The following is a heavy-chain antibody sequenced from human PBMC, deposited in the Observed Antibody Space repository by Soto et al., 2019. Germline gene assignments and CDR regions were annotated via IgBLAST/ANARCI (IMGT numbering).Heavy chain of an antibody. D-gene: IGHD6-13*01. Sequence: ASVKVSCTASTSTFTDYHINWVRQAPGQGLEWMGWISAYNGDTNYAQKLQGRVTMSTDTSTSTVYMELRSLRSDDTAVYYCARDIAAAGTVFDYWGQGSLVTVSS. J-gene: IGHJ4*02. CDR1: TSTFTDYH. CDR2: ISAYNGDT. CDR3: ARDIAAAGTVFDY. V-gene: IGHV1-18*01.